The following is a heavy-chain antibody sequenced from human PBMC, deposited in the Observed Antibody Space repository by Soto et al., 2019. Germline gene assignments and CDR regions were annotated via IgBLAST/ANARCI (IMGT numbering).Heavy chain of an antibody. CDR3: AKDGHWAAAMFDY. CDR2: ISGSGGST. D-gene: IGHD6-13*01. V-gene: IGHV3-23*01. J-gene: IGHJ4*02. Sequence: EVQLLESGGGLVQPGGSLRLPCTACGFTFSSYAMRWVRQARGKGLEWVSAISGSGGSTYYADSVKGRFTISRDNSKNTLYLQMNSLRAEDTAVYYCAKDGHWAAAMFDYWGQGTLVTVSS. CDR1: GFTFSSYA.